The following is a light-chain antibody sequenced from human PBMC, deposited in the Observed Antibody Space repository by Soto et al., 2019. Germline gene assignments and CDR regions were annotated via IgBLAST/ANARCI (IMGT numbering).Light chain of an antibody. CDR3: QQYNNGWT. CDR1: QSVSDN. J-gene: IGKJ1*01. V-gene: IGKV3-15*01. Sequence: EVVMTQSPATLSLSPGERATLSCRASQSVSDNLAGYQQKPGQPPRLLIYGASTTTPGIPARFSGSGSATDFPLTISSLQSEDFAVYYCQQYNNGWTFGQGTKVEIK. CDR2: GAS.